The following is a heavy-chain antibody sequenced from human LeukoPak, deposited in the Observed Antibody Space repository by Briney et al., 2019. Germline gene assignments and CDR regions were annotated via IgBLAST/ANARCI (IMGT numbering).Heavy chain of an antibody. CDR2: ISSSSSYI. V-gene: IGHV3-21*01. CDR3: ARVDYYGSGSNDY. J-gene: IGHJ4*02. CDR1: GFTFSSYS. D-gene: IGHD3-10*01. Sequence: PGGSLRLSCAASGFTFSSYSMNWVRQAPGKGLAWVSSISSSSSYIYYADSVKGRFTISRDNAKNSLYLQMNSLRAEDTAVYYCARVDYYGSGSNDYWGQGTLVTVSS.